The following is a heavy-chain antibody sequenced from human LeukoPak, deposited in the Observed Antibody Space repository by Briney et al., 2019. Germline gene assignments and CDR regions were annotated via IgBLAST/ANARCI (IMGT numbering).Heavy chain of an antibody. J-gene: IGHJ6*02. V-gene: IGHV4-30-4*01. Sequence: SQTLSLTCAVSGGSISSGDYYWSWIRQPPGKGLEWIGYIYYSVSTYYNPSLKSRVTISVDTSKNQFSLKLSSVTAADTAVYYCAREGRQPHYYYGMDVWGQGTTVTVSS. CDR2: IYYSVST. CDR3: AREGRQPHYYYGMDV. D-gene: IGHD2-2*01. CDR1: GGSISSGDYY.